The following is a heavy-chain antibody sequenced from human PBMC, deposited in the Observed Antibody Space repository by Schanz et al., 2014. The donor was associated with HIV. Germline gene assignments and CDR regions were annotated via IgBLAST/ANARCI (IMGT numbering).Heavy chain of an antibody. D-gene: IGHD4-17*01. Sequence: EVQLVESGGGLVQPGGSLRLSCAASGFTFNSYSMVWVRQAPGKGLEWVSYITSSSSTIYYADSVKGRFTISRDNAKNALFLQMNSLRDDDTAVYYCARGPNDYGDSRDGFDFWGQGTTVTVSS. CDR1: GFTFNSYS. J-gene: IGHJ3*01. CDR2: ITSSSSTI. CDR3: ARGPNDYGDSRDGFDF. V-gene: IGHV3-48*02.